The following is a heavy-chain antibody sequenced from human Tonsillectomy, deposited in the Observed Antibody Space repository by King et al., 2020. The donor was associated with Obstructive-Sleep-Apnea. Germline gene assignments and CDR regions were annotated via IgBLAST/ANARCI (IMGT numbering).Heavy chain of an antibody. J-gene: IGHJ3*02. D-gene: IGHD3-10*01. CDR1: GFMFDDYA. V-gene: IGHV3-9*01. CDR2: VSWNSGTI. Sequence: VQLVESGGGLVQPGRSLRLSCAASGFMFDDYAMHWVRQVPGKGLEWVSGVSWNSGTIGYANSVKGRFTISRDSAKNSLYLQMNSLRAEDTALYYCAKDILVRGHDGFDIWGQGTMVTVSS. CDR3: AKDILVRGHDGFDI.